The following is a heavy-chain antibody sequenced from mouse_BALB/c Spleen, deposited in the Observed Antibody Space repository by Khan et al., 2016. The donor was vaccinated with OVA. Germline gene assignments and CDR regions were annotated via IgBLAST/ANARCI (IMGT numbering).Heavy chain of an antibody. CDR1: GYSITSDYA. CDR2: ISYSGNT. CDR3: ARIKGGDFDY. J-gene: IGHJ2*01. V-gene: IGHV3-2*02. Sequence: EVQLVESGPGLVKPSQSLSLTCTVTGYSITSDYAWNWIRQFPGNNLEWMGYISYSGNTKYTPSLKSRISITRDTSTNQFFLQLNSVTIEDTATYYCARIKGGDFDYWGQGTTLTVSS.